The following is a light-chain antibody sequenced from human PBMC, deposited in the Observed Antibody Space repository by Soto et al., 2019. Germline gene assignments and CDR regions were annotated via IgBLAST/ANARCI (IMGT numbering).Light chain of an antibody. CDR2: TNN. J-gene: IGLJ3*02. CDR3: SAWDDSLNGWV. Sequence: QSVLTQPPSASGTPVQRVTIACSESSSNIGSNTVNWYHQLPGTAPKLLIYTNNRRTSGCPDRFSGSKSGTSASLAISGLQSEDEADYYCSAWDDSLNGWVFGGGTKLTVL. CDR1: SSNIGSNT. V-gene: IGLV1-44*01.